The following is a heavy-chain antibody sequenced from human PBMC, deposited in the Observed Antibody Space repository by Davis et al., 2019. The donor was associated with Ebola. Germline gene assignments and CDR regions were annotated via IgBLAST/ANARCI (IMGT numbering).Heavy chain of an antibody. V-gene: IGHV1-2*06. CDR1: GYSFTAWY. CDR2: VTPNSGDT. D-gene: IGHD3-10*01. Sequence: ASLKVSCKTSGYSFTAWYLHWVRQAPGQGLEWMGRVTPNSGDTYYAQKFQGRVTMTRDTSTSTAFMELSRLTSDDTAVYYCANFGSGSGWWGQGTLVTVSS. CDR3: ANFGSGSGW. J-gene: IGHJ4*02.